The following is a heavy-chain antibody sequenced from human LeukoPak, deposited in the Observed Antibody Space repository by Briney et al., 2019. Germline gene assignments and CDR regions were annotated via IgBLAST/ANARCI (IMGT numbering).Heavy chain of an antibody. CDR2: IIPIFGTA. CDR3: AKGGWYCSSTSCYIVDY. V-gene: IGHV1-69*06. CDR1: GGTFSSYA. Sequence: SVKVSCKASGGTFSSYAISWVRQAPGQGLEWMGGIIPIFGTANYAQKFQGRVTITADKSTSTAYMELSSLRSEDTAVYYCAKGGWYCSSTSCYIVDYWGQGTLVTVSS. J-gene: IGHJ4*02. D-gene: IGHD2-2*01.